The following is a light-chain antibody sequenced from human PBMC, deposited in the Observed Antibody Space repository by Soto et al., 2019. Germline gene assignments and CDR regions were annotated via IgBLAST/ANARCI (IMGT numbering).Light chain of an antibody. J-gene: IGKJ5*01. CDR1: QSISTW. CDR2: AAS. Sequence: DIQMTQSPSTLPASVGDRVTITCRANQSISTWLAWYQQKPGQAPILLTYAASSLHTGVPSRFSGSGSGTDFTLTISSLQPEDCAIYFCQQANSSPITFGQGTRLEIK. V-gene: IGKV1-12*01. CDR3: QQANSSPIT.